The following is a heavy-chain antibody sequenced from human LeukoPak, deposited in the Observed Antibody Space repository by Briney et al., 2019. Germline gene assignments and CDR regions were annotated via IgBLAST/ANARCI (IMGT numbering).Heavy chain of an antibody. V-gene: IGHV3-21*06. CDR1: GFSFSSYS. CDR3: ARGGPGYDASGYYWGLDY. D-gene: IGHD3-22*01. J-gene: IGHJ4*02. Sequence: GGSLRLSCLSSGFSFSSYSMNWVRQAPGKGLEWVASFSSDGTHTAYGESVRGRFTISRDNAKNSVHLQMNSLRVEDTALYYCARGGPGYDASGYYWGLDYWGQGTLVTVSS. CDR2: FSSDGTHT.